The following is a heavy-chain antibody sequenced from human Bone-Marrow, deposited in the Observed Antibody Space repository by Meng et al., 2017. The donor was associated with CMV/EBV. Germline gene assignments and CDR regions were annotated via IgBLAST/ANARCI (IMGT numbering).Heavy chain of an antibody. V-gene: IGHV1-46*01. J-gene: IGHJ4*02. CDR2: INPSGDRT. CDR3: ARDRYCSSTSCYFGFGY. CDR1: GYTFTSHY. D-gene: IGHD2-2*01. Sequence: ASVKVSCKASGYTFTSHYIHWVRQAPGQGLEWMGIINPSGDRTRDAQKFQGRVTMTRDTSTSTVYMELSSLRSEDTAVYYCARDRYCSSTSCYFGFGYWGQGTLVTVSS.